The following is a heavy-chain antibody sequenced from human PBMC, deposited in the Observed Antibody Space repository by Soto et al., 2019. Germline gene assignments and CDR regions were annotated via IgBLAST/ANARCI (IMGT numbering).Heavy chain of an antibody. J-gene: IGHJ4*02. D-gene: IGHD2-15*01. CDR1: GFTFSSYA. V-gene: IGHV3-23*01. CDR2: IDGGGGDT. Sequence: PGGSLRLSCAASGFTFSSYAMAWVRQAPGTGLEWVSGIDGGGGDTSFADSVKGRFSISRDNSKKMLYLHMNSLRAEDTARYYRAKEMVAAAYVETSPFDFWGQGTLVTVSS. CDR3: AKEMVAAAYVETSPFDF.